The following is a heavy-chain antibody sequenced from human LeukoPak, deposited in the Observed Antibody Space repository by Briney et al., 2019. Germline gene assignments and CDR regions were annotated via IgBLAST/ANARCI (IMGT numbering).Heavy chain of an antibody. D-gene: IGHD3-10*01. Sequence: SQILSLTCTVSGGSISSGGYYWSWIRQHPGKGLEWIGYIYYSGSTYYNPSLKSRVTISVDTSKNQFSLKLSSVTAADTAVYYCARAGPLWFGSGSNWFDPWGQGTLVTVSS. J-gene: IGHJ5*02. CDR2: IYYSGST. CDR1: GGSISSGGYY. V-gene: IGHV4-31*03. CDR3: ARAGPLWFGSGSNWFDP.